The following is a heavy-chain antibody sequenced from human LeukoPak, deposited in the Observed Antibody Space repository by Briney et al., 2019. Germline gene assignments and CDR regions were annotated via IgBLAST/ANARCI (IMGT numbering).Heavy chain of an antibody. D-gene: IGHD1-26*01. Sequence: GAAVKVSCKASGCSFTSCGIIWVRQAPGQGVEGMGWISAYNGNTNHTQKLQARVTMTTDTSTSTAYMELRSLRSDDTAVYYCASRSGSYSDAFDLWGQGTMVTVSS. J-gene: IGHJ3*01. V-gene: IGHV1-18*01. CDR1: GCSFTSCG. CDR3: ASRSGSYSDAFDL. CDR2: ISAYNGNT.